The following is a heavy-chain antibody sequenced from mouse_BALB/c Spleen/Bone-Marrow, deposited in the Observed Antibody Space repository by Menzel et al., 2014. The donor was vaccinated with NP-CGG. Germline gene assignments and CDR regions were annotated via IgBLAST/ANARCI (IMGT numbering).Heavy chain of an antibody. CDR3: ARGKTGFYGMDY. D-gene: IGHD4-1*01. CDR1: GFTFTDYE. V-gene: IGHV1-15*01. J-gene: IGHJ4*01. CDR2: IDPETGGT. Sequence: QVQLQQSGAELVRPGASVTLSCKAAGFTFTDYETHWVKQTPVHGLEWIGGIDPETGGTAYNQKFQGKATLTADKSSNTAYMGLRSLTSEDSAVYYCARGKTGFYGMDYWGQGASVTVSS.